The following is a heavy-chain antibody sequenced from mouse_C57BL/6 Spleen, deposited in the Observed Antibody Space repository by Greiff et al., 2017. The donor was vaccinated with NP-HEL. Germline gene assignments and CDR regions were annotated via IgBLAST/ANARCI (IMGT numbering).Heavy chain of an antibody. D-gene: IGHD1-1*01. J-gene: IGHJ1*03. V-gene: IGHV1-80*01. Sequence: LVESGAELVKPGASVKISCKASGYAFSSYWMNWVKQRPGKGLEWIGQIYPGDGDTNYNGKFKGKATLTADKSSSTAYMQLSSLTSEDSAVYFCARWGTTVVDWYFDVWGTGTTVTVSS. CDR3: ARWGTTVVDWYFDV. CDR2: IYPGDGDT. CDR1: GYAFSSYW.